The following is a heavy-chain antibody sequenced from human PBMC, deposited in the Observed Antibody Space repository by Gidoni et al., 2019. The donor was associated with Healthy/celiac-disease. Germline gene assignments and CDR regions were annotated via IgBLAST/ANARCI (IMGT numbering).Heavy chain of an antibody. CDR1: GFTFSSSA. D-gene: IGHD2-2*01. V-gene: IGHV3-23*01. CDR3: AKWTPDIVVVPAAIILDY. Sequence: EVQLLESGGGLVQPGGSLRLSCAASGFTFSSSAMSWVRQAPGKGLEWVSAISGSGGSTYYADSVKGRFTISRDNSKNTLYLQMNSLRAEDTAVYYCAKWTPDIVVVPAAIILDYWGQGTLVTVSS. CDR2: ISGSGGST. J-gene: IGHJ4*02.